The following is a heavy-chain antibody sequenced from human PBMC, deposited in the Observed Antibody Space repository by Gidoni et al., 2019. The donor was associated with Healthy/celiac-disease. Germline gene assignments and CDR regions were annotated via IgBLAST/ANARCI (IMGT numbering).Heavy chain of an antibody. CDR2: INHSGST. CDR1: GGSFSGYS. D-gene: IGHD3-22*01. Sequence: QVQLQQWGAGLLKPSETLSLTCAVYGGSFSGYSWSWIRQPPGKGLEWIGEINHSGSTNYNPSLKSRVTISVDTSKNQFALKLSSVTAADTAVYYCARGNYYDGFDYWGQGTLVTVSS. V-gene: IGHV4-34*01. J-gene: IGHJ4*02. CDR3: ARGNYYDGFDY.